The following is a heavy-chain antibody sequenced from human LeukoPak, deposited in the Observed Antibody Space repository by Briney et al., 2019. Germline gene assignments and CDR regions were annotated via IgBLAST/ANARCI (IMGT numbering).Heavy chain of an antibody. J-gene: IGHJ3*02. Sequence: SETLSLTCTVSGVSISSSSYYWGWLRQPPGKGLEWIGSIYYSGSPYYNPSLKRRVSISVDTSKNQFSLKLSSGTAADKAVYYWARVYGSGYDFRGAFDSWGQGTMVTVSS. CDR1: GVSISSSSYY. D-gene: IGHD5-12*01. V-gene: IGHV4-39*07. CDR3: ARVYGSGYDFRGAFDS. CDR2: IYYSGSP.